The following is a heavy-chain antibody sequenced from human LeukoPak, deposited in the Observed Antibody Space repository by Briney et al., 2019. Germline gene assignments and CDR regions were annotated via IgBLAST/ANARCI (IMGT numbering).Heavy chain of an antibody. CDR1: GGSISSGGYY. CDR3: ARGGYCSGGSCYSVWFDP. CDR2: IYYSGST. D-gene: IGHD2-15*01. J-gene: IGHJ5*02. V-gene: IGHV4-31*03. Sequence: SETLSLTCTVSGGSISSGGYYWSWIRQHPGEGLEWIGYIYYSGSTYYNPSLKSRVTISVDTSKNQFSLMLSSVTAADTAVYYCARGGYCSGGSCYSVWFDPWGQGTLVTVSS.